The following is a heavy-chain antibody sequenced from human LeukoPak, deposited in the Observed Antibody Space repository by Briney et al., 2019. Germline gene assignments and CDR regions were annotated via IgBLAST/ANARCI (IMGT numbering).Heavy chain of an antibody. CDR2: ITSSGSTI. CDR1: GFTFSSYE. CDR3: ARDPLGYDILTGYTPRYFDY. D-gene: IGHD3-9*01. Sequence: LPGRSLRLSCAASGFTFSSYEMNWVRQAPRKRLEWGSYITSSGSTIYYADSVKGRFTISRDNAKNSLYLQMNSLRAEDTAVYYCARDPLGYDILTGYTPRYFDYWGQGTLVTVSS. V-gene: IGHV3-48*03. J-gene: IGHJ4*02.